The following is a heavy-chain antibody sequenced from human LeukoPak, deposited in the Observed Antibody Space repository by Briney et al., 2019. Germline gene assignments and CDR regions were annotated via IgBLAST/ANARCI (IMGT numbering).Heavy chain of an antibody. J-gene: IGHJ4*02. V-gene: IGHV5-51*01. Sequence: GESLKISCKGSGYTFTNYWIGWVRQMPGKGLEWMGIIYPSDSYPKYSPSFQGQVTFSLDKSINTAYLQWSSLKASDTAIYYCARHGHWPYHYFDSWGQGTLVTVSS. CDR1: GYTFTNYW. CDR3: ARHGHWPYHYFDS. CDR2: IYPSDSYP.